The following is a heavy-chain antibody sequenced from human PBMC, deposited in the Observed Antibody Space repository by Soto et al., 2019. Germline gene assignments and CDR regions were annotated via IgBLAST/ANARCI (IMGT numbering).Heavy chain of an antibody. J-gene: IGHJ5*02. CDR3: AKGDNLGPKTGYAFDP. V-gene: IGHV6-1*01. D-gene: IGHD5-12*01. CDR2: TYFRSKWYN. CDR1: GDSVSSNTAS. Sequence: SQTLSLTCAISGDSVSSNTASWNWIRQSPSRGLEWLGRTYFRSKWYNDYAVSVKSRIIITPDTSNNQFSLQLNSVTPEDTAVYFRAKGDNLGPKTGYAFDPWGQGIMVTVSS.